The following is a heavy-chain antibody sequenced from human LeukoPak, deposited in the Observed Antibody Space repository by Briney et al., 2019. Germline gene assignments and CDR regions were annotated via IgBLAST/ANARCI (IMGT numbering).Heavy chain of an antibody. CDR1: GYTFTSYD. D-gene: IGHD3-10*01. CDR2: MNPNSGNA. Sequence: ASVKVSCKASGYTFTSYDINWVRQATGQGLEWMGWMNPNSGNAGYAQKFQGRVTITRNTSISTAYMELSSLRSEDTAVYYCARAGRSRDFDYWGQGTLVTVSS. CDR3: ARAGRSRDFDY. V-gene: IGHV1-8*03. J-gene: IGHJ4*02.